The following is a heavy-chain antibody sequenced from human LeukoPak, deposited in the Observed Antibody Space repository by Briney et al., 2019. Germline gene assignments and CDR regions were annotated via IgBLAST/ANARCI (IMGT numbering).Heavy chain of an antibody. D-gene: IGHD3-22*01. J-gene: IGHJ4*02. V-gene: IGHV1-2*02. Sequence: ASVKVSCKASEYTFTGYSMNWVRQAPGQGLEWIGWINPNSGGTNYAEKFQGRVTMTRDTSISTAYMELSRLRSDDTAVYYCARHPADYSDSSAEHWGQGTLVTVSS. CDR2: INPNSGGT. CDR3: ARHPADYSDSSAEH. CDR1: EYTFTGYS.